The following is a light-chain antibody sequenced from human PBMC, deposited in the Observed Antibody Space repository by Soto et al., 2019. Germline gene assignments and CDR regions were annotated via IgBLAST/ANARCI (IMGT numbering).Light chain of an antibody. CDR3: QQYIGSPIT. CDR2: GAS. J-gene: IGKJ5*01. Sequence: EIVLTQSPGTLSLSPGERAALSCRASQSVNGNYLAWYQQKPGQPPRLLIYGASTRATGIADRFSGSGSGTEFTLTVSRLEPEDFAVYFCQQYIGSPITFGQGTRLEIK. CDR1: QSVNGNY. V-gene: IGKV3-20*01.